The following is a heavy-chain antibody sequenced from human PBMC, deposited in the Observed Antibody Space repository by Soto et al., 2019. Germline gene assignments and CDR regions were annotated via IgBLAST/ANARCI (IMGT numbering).Heavy chain of an antibody. CDR2: IYYSGST. CDR1: GGSISSSSYY. V-gene: IGHV4-39*01. J-gene: IGHJ6*03. Sequence: QLQLQESDPGLLKPSETLSLTCTVSGGSISSSSYYWGWIRQPPGKGLEWIGSIYYSGSTYYNPSPKTRVTLSLDTSKNQFSLKLSSVTAADTAVYYCARRYGVRGVSYYYYYIDVWGKGTTVTVSS. CDR3: ARRYGVRGVSYYYYYIDV. D-gene: IGHD3-10*01.